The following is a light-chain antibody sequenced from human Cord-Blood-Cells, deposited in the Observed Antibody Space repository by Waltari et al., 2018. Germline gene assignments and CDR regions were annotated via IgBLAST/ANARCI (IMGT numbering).Light chain of an antibody. V-gene: IGKV3-11*01. CDR1: QSVSSY. J-gene: IGKJ1*01. CDR3: QQRSNWPGT. CDR2: DAS. Sequence: EIVLTQSPATRSFSPGERATHSCRASQSVSSYLAWYQQKPGQAPRLLIYDASNRATGIPARFSGSGSGTDFTLTISSLEPEDFAVYYCQQRSNWPGTFGQGTKVEIK.